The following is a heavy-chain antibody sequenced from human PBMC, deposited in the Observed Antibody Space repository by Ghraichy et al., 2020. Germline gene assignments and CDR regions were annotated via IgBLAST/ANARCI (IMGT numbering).Heavy chain of an antibody. CDR2: IYYTGST. V-gene: IGHV4-39*02. CDR3: ARSHYDFWSGYSNFDF. D-gene: IGHD3-3*01. CDR1: GGSIRNSSYY. Sequence: SETLSLTCSVSGGSIRNSSYYWGWVRQPPGKGLEWVVSIYYTGSTYYRPSLKSRVTISIDTFKNHFSLKLTSVTAADTAVYYCARSHYDFWSGYSNFDFWGQGTLVSVSS. J-gene: IGHJ4*02.